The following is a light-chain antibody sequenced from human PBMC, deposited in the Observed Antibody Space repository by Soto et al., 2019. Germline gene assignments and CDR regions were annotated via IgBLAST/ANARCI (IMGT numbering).Light chain of an antibody. V-gene: IGLV2-14*01. CDR1: SSDVGTYNY. CDR3: SSNTGSSTLYV. Sequence: SVLTQLASVSASPGQSITISCAGNSSDVGTYNYVSWYQQHLGKASKVMIYEVTYRPSGLSNRFSGSKSGNTAPLTIAGLEAEDVAEYYCSSNTGSSTLYVFGTGTKVTVL. J-gene: IGLJ1*01. CDR2: EVT.